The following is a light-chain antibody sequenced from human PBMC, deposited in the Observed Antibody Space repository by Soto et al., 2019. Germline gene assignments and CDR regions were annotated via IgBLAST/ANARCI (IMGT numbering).Light chain of an antibody. J-gene: IGKJ4*01. Sequence: DIVMTQSPDSLAVSLGERATINCKSSQTIFKRSDNKNYLAWFQQRPGQPPNLLLYWASTRASGVTDRFSGSGSGTDFTLTISNLQAEDVAVYYCQQYYDAPITFGGGTKVEIK. CDR2: WAS. CDR3: QQYYDAPIT. CDR1: QTIFKRSDNKNY. V-gene: IGKV4-1*01.